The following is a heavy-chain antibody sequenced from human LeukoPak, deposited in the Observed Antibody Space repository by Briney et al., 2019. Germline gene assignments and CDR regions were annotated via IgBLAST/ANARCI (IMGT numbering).Heavy chain of an antibody. D-gene: IGHD2-2*01. J-gene: IGHJ6*03. Sequence: ASVKVSCKASGYTFTGYYMHWVRQAPGQGLEWMGWINPNGGGTNYAQKFQGRVTMTRDTSISTAYMELSRLRSDDTAVYYCAREMVPAAIPYYYYYMDVWGKGTTVTVSS. CDR3: AREMVPAAIPYYYYYMDV. CDR1: GYTFTGYY. CDR2: INPNGGGT. V-gene: IGHV1-2*02.